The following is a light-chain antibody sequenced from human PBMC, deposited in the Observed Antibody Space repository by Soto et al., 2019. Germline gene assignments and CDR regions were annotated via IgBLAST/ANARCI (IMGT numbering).Light chain of an antibody. CDR1: QSLSSSY. CDR3: QQYGNSRT. Sequence: EIALTQSPGTLSLSPGERATLSCRASQSLSSSYLAWYQQKPGQAPRLLIYGASSRATGIPDRLSGSGYATDFTLTISRLEPEDFAVYYCQQYGNSRTFGQGTNV. V-gene: IGKV3-20*01. J-gene: IGKJ1*01. CDR2: GAS.